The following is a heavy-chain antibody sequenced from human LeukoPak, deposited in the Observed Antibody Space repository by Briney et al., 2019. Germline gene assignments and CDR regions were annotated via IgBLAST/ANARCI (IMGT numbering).Heavy chain of an antibody. D-gene: IGHD3-9*01. V-gene: IGHV1-69*13. J-gene: IGHJ5*02. CDR3: AKDRRGILTGHYSGWFDP. CDR2: IIPIFGTA. Sequence: ASVKVSCKASGGTFSSYAISWVRQAPGQGLEWMGGIIPIFGTANYAQKFQGRVTITADESTRTAYMELSSLRSEDTAVYYCAKDRRGILTGHYSGWFDPWGQGTLVTVSS. CDR1: GGTFSSYA.